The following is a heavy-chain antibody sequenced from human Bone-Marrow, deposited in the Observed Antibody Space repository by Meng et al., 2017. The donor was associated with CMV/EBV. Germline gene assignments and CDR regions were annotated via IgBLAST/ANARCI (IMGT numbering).Heavy chain of an antibody. V-gene: IGHV3-74*01. CDR2: INSDGSST. J-gene: IGHJ4*02. CDR1: GFTFSSYW. Sequence: GESLKISCAASGFTFSSYWMHWVRQAPGKGLVWVPRINSDGSSTSYADSVKGRFTISRDNAKNTLYLQMNSLRAEDTAVYYCARGSTSGLQFIVVITPNFDYWGQGTLVTVSS. CDR3: ARGSTSGLQFIVVITPNFDY. D-gene: IGHD3-22*01.